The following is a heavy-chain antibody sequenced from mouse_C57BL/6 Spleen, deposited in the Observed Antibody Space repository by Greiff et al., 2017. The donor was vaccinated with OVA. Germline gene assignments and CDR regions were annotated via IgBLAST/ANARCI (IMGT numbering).Heavy chain of an antibody. J-gene: IGHJ1*03. Sequence: EVQGVESGGDLVKPGGSLKLSCAASGFTFSSYGMSWVRQTPDKRLEWVATISSGGSYTYYPDSVKGRFTISRDNAKNTLYLQMSSLKSEDTAMYYCARHLDYDERAWYCDVWGTGTTVTVSS. CDR2: ISSGGSYT. V-gene: IGHV5-6*01. CDR3: ARHLDYDERAWYCDV. CDR1: GFTFSSYG. D-gene: IGHD2-4*01.